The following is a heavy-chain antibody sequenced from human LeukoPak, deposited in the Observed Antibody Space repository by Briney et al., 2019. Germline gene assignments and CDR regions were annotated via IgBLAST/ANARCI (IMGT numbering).Heavy chain of an antibody. CDR2: INSSGSTI. V-gene: IGHV3-11*01. CDR1: GFTFSDYY. J-gene: IGHJ4*02. Sequence: GGSLRLSCAASGFTFSDYYMSWIRQAPGKGLEWVSYINSSGSTIYYADSVKGRFTISRDNAKNSLYLQMNSLRAEDTAVYYCAKEAYYGSGSWFDYWGQGTLVTVSS. CDR3: AKEAYYGSGSWFDY. D-gene: IGHD3-10*01.